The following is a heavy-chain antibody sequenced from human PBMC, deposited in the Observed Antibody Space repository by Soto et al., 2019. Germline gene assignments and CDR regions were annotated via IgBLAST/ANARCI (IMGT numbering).Heavy chain of an antibody. J-gene: IGHJ5*01. CDR3: ARICGYHGPVDS. CDR2: TYHRGST. V-gene: IGHV4-59*01. Sequence: PSETLSLTCSVSGVSISSYFWSWIRQAPGRGLEWIGYTYHRGSTNYSPSLKSRVAISLDTSENQFSLKVNSVTAADTAVYYCARICGYHGPVDSCGQGTTVAVYS. D-gene: IGHD6-25*01. CDR1: GVSISSYF.